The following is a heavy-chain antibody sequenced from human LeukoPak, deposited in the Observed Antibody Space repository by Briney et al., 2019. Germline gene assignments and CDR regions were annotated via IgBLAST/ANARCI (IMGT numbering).Heavy chain of an antibody. CDR3: ARDRVPEDIVVVPAAMRPSDYYYYYGVDV. Sequence: SETLSLTCTVSGGSISSYYWSWIRQPPGKGLEWIGYIYYSGSTNYNPSLKSRVTISVDTSKNQFSLKLSSVTAADTAVYYCARDRVPEDIVVVPAAMRPSDYYYYYGVDVWGKGTTVTVSS. D-gene: IGHD2-2*01. CDR1: GGSISSYY. CDR2: IYYSGST. V-gene: IGHV4-59*01. J-gene: IGHJ6*04.